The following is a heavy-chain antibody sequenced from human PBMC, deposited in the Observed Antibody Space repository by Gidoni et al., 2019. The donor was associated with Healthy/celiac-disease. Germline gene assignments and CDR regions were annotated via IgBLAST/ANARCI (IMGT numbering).Heavy chain of an antibody. D-gene: IGHD6-19*01. CDR2: ISYDGSNK. J-gene: IGHJ4*02. Sequence: QVQLVESGGGVVQPGRSLRLSCAASGFTFSSYGMHWVRQAPGKGLEWVAVISYDGSNKYYADSVKGRFTISRDNSKNTLYLQMNSLRAEDTAVYYCAKMGQWLVNDYWGQGTLVTVSS. V-gene: IGHV3-30*18. CDR1: GFTFSSYG. CDR3: AKMGQWLVNDY.